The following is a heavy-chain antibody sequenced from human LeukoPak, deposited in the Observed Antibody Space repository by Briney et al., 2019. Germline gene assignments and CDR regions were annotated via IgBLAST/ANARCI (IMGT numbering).Heavy chain of an antibody. J-gene: IGHJ4*02. Sequence: SETLSLTCTVSGGSVSDYYWSWIRQFPGKGLEWIGYLYYTGSTSYNPSLKSRVTISADTSKNQFSLKLNSVTAADTAVYYCATRKLGNDYWGQGTLVTVSS. V-gene: IGHV4-59*02. CDR2: LYYTGST. D-gene: IGHD7-27*01. CDR3: ATRKLGNDY. CDR1: GGSVSDYY.